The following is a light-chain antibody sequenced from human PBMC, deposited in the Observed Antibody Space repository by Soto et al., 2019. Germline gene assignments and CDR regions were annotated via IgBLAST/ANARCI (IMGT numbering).Light chain of an antibody. J-gene: IGLJ3*02. CDR2: DVS. CDR1: SSDVGGYNY. CDR3: NSYTTGSTK. V-gene: IGLV2-14*01. Sequence: QSALTQPRSVSGSPGQSVTISCTGTSSDVGGYNYVSWYQQHPGKAPKLMIYDVSNRPSGVSSRFSGSKSGNTASLTISGLQAEDEAYYYCNSYTTGSTKFGGGTKLTVL.